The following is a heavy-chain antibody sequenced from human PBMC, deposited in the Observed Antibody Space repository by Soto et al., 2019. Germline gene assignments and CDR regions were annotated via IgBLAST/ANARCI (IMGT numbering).Heavy chain of an antibody. D-gene: IGHD2-2*01. J-gene: IGHJ5*02. V-gene: IGHV1-18*01. CDR3: ASDAVVPAAPTSNWFDP. Sequence: ASVKVSCKASGYTFTSYGISWVRQAPGQGLERMGWISAYNGNTNYAQKLQGRVTMTTDTSTSTAYMELRSLRSDVTAVYFCASDAVVPAAPTSNWFDPWGQGTLVTVSS. CDR2: ISAYNGNT. CDR1: GYTFTSYG.